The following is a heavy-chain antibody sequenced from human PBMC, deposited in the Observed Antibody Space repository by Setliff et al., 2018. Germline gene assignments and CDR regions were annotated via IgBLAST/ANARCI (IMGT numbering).Heavy chain of an antibody. CDR3: ARGAKRYYYYYMDV. CDR2: ISWNSGSI. V-gene: IGHV3-9*01. CDR1: GFTFDDYA. D-gene: IGHD3-10*01. Sequence: GGSLRLSCAASGFTFDDYARHWVRQAPGKGLEWVSGISWNSGSIDYADSVKGRFTISRDNAKNSLYLQMNSLRAEDTALYYCARGAKRYYYYYMDVWGKGTTVTVSS. J-gene: IGHJ6*03.